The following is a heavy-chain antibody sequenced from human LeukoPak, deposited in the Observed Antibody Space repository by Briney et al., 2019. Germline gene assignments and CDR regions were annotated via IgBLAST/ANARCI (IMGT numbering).Heavy chain of an antibody. Sequence: ASVKVSCKASGYTFTSYGISWVRQAPGQGREWMGWISAYNGNTNYAQKLQGRVTMTTDTSTSTAYMELRSLRSDDTAVYYCARAYCSGGSCYSGDDYWGQGTLVTVSS. J-gene: IGHJ4*02. D-gene: IGHD2-15*01. CDR1: GYTFTSYG. CDR2: ISAYNGNT. CDR3: ARAYCSGGSCYSGDDY. V-gene: IGHV1-18*01.